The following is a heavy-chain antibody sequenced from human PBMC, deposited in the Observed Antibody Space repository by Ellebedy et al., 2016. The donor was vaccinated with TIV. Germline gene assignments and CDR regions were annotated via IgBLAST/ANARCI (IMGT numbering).Heavy chain of an antibody. V-gene: IGHV1-69*13. CDR3: ARVHWATVARGVPFHYGMDV. CDR2: FLPMFGTA. D-gene: IGHD3-10*01. CDR1: GGTFSTYA. J-gene: IGHJ6*02. Sequence: ASVKVSCKAFGGTFSTYALNWVRQAPGQGLEWIGAFLPMFGTATSAQMFQGRVTITADESMTTAYMDLSSLRSEDTAVYYCARVHWATVARGVPFHYGMDVWGQGTTVTVTS.